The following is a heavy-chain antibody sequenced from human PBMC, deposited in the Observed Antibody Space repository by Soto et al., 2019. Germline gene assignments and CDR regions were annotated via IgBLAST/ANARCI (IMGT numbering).Heavy chain of an antibody. CDR2: VYYSGIT. V-gene: IGHV4-39*02. CDR1: GGSVSSSDYY. CDR3: AKDTGPN. J-gene: IGHJ4*02. Sequence: PSETLSLTCTVSGGSVSSSDYYWGWIRQPPGKGLEWIGSVYYSGITYYNPSLKSRVTISVDTPKNSLYLQMNSLRAEDTAFYYCAKDTGPNWGQGTLVTVSS.